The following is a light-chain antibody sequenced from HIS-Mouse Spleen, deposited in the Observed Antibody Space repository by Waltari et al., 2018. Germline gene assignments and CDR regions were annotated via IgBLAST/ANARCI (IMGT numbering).Light chain of an antibody. CDR1: QSVSSY. J-gene: IGKJ3*01. CDR3: QQRGDWPPA. CDR2: DAS. V-gene: IGKV3-11*01. Sequence: EIVLTQSPATLSLSPGERATLSCRASQSVSSYLAWYQQKPGQAPRLLIYDASNRATGVPARCSGSGSVTDFTRTISSLGPEDFAVYYCQQRGDWPPAFGPGTKVDIK.